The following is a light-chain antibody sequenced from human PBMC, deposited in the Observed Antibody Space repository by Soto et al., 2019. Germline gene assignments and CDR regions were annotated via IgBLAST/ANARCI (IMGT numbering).Light chain of an antibody. Sequence: DIVMTQSPLSLPVTPGEPASISCRSSQSLLHSNGYNYLDWYLQKPGQSPQLLIYLGSNRASGVPARFSGSGSGTDFTLKISRVEAEDVGVYYCMQALQTPSFGPGNKVDIK. CDR1: QSLLHSNGYNY. CDR3: MQALQTPS. CDR2: LGS. V-gene: IGKV2-28*01. J-gene: IGKJ3*01.